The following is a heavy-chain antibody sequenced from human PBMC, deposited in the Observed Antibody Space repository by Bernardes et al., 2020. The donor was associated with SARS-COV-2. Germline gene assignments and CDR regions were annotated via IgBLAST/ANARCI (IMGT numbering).Heavy chain of an antibody. V-gene: IGHV3-66*01. D-gene: IGHD1-26*01. Sequence: GGSLRLSCAASGFSVNKNYMGWVRQAPGKGLEWVSVIFSDDNTYYADSVKGRFAISRDNSKNTLYLQMNSLRAEDTAVYYCARDRSGSYYGSIWGQGTLVTVSS. CDR1: GFSVNKNY. J-gene: IGHJ4*02. CDR2: IFSDDNT. CDR3: ARDRSGSYYGSI.